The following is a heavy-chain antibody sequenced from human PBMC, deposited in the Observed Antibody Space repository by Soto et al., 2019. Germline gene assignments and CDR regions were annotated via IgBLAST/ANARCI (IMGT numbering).Heavy chain of an antibody. Sequence: QVQLQESGPGLVKPSETLSLTCTVSGGSISSYYWSWIRQPPGKGLEWIGYIYYSGSTNYNPSLKCRVTISVDTSKNHFALKLGSGTAADTAVYYCARGVYSGYDPRFDYWGQGTLVTVSS. CDR2: IYYSGST. CDR1: GGSISSYY. D-gene: IGHD5-12*01. V-gene: IGHV4-59*01. J-gene: IGHJ4*02. CDR3: ARGVYSGYDPRFDY.